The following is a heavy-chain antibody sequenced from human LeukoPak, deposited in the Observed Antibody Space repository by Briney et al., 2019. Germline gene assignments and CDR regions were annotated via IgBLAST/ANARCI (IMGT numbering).Heavy chain of an antibody. CDR3: ARDSWRTLDSSSWVGDWFDP. CDR1: GFTFSSYS. D-gene: IGHD6-13*01. Sequence: GGSLRLSCAASGFTFSSYSMNWVRQAPGKGLEWVSSISSSSSYIYYADSVKGRFTISRDNAKNSLYLQMNSLRAEDTAVYYCARDSWRTLDSSSWVGDWFDPWGQGTLVTVSS. J-gene: IGHJ5*02. V-gene: IGHV3-21*01. CDR2: ISSSSSYI.